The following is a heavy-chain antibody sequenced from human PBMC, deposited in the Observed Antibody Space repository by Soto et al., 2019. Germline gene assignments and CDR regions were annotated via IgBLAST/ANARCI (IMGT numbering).Heavy chain of an antibody. CDR3: ARANYYDSSGYYYFDY. J-gene: IGHJ4*02. V-gene: IGHV3-74*01. CDR1: GFTFSSYW. CDR2: INSDGSST. Sequence: GGSLRLSCAASGFTFSSYWMHWVRQAPGKGLEWVSRINSDGSSTSYADSVKGRFTISRDNAKNTLYLQMNSLSAEDTAVYYCARANYYDSSGYYYFDYWGQGTLVTVSS. D-gene: IGHD3-22*01.